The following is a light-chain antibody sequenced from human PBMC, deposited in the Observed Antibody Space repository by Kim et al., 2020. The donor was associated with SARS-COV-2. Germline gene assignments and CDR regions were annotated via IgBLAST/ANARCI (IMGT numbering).Light chain of an antibody. J-gene: IGLJ1*01. Sequence: PGQSVTISCTGTSSDVGGYNYVSWYQQHPGKAPKLMIYDVSKRPSGVPDRFSGSKSGNTASLTISGLHAEDEADYYCCSYAGSSYVFGTGTKVTVL. CDR2: DVS. V-gene: IGLV2-11*01. CDR3: CSYAGSSYV. CDR1: SSDVGGYNY.